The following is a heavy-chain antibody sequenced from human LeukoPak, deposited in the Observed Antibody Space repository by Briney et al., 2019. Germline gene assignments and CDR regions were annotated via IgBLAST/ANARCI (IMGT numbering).Heavy chain of an antibody. Sequence: GGSLRLSCSASGFTFSDYAMDWVRQAPGKGLECVAVISSDVYDGTTEYYADSVKGRFTISRDNSKNTLYLQMNSLRAEDTAVYYCAKAGSSHPARSAFDIWGQGTMVTVSS. CDR1: GFTFSDYA. V-gene: IGHV3-30-3*01. J-gene: IGHJ3*02. CDR2: ISSDVYDGTTE. CDR3: AKAGSSHPARSAFDI. D-gene: IGHD6-25*01.